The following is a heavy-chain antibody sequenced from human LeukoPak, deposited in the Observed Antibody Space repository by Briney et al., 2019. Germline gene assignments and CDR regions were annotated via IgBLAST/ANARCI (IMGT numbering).Heavy chain of an antibody. Sequence: SETLCLTCTVSGGSISSYYWSWIRQPPGKGLEWIGYIYYSGSTNYNPSLKSRVTISVDTSKNQFSLKLSSVTAADTAVYYCARDSGSYYYYYMDVWGKGTTVTISS. CDR1: GGSISSYY. CDR3: ARDSGSYYYYYMDV. J-gene: IGHJ6*03. V-gene: IGHV4-59*01. D-gene: IGHD1-26*01. CDR2: IYYSGST.